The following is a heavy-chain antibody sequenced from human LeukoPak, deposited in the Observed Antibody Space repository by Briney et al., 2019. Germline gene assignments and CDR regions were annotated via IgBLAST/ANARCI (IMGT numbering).Heavy chain of an antibody. J-gene: IGHJ4*02. Sequence: SETLSLTCAVYGGSFSGYYWSWIRQPPGKGLEWIGEINHSGSTNYNPSLKSRVTISADTSKNQFSQRLSSVTAADTAVYYCVRDKHYDYVWGSYRTFDYWGQGTLVTVSS. V-gene: IGHV4-34*01. CDR1: GGSFSGYY. CDR2: INHSGST. D-gene: IGHD3-16*02. CDR3: VRDKHYDYVWGSYRTFDY.